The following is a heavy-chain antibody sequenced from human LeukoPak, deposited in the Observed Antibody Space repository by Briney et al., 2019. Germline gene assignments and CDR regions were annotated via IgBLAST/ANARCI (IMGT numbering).Heavy chain of an antibody. J-gene: IGHJ4*02. Sequence: GGSLRLSCATSGFIFSNYWMSWVRQAPGKGLEWVSSSSSSSSYIYYADSVKGRFTISRDNAKNSLYLQMNSLRAEDTAVYYCARAHNWKYGTFDYWGQGTLVTVSS. CDR3: ARAHNWKYGTFDY. V-gene: IGHV3-21*01. D-gene: IGHD1-7*01. CDR2: SSSSSSYI. CDR1: GFIFSNYW.